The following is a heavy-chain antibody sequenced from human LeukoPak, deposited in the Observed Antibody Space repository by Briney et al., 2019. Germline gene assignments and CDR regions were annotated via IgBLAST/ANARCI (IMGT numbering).Heavy chain of an antibody. CDR1: GGSISSYY. CDR2: IYYSGST. CDR3: ARGLVATMYFDY. J-gene: IGHJ4*02. D-gene: IGHD5-12*01. Sequence: PSETLSLTCTVSGGSISSYYWSWIRQPPGKGLEWIGYIYYSGSTNYNPSLKSRVTISVDTSKNQFSLKLSSVTAADTAVYYCARGLVATMYFDYWGQGTLVTVSS. V-gene: IGHV4-59*01.